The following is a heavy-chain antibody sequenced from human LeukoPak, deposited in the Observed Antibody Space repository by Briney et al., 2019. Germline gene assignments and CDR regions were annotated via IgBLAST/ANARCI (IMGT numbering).Heavy chain of an antibody. CDR2: ITTSDGNT. CDR3: AKADGGAYYYDSSGYPFDY. J-gene: IGHJ4*02. Sequence: PGGSLRLSCAASGFTFSSYTMSWVRQAPGKGLEWVSTITTSDGNTYYADSVKGRFTVSRDNSKNTLFLQMNSLRAEDTAVYYCAKADGGAYYYDSSGYPFDYWGQGTLVTVSS. CDR1: GFTFSSYT. D-gene: IGHD3-22*01. V-gene: IGHV3-23*01.